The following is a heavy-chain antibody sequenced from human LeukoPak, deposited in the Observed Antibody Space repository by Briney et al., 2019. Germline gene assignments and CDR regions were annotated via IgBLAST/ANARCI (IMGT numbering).Heavy chain of an antibody. CDR1: GYTLTELS. CDR2: FDPEDGET. Sequence: GASVKVSCKVSGYTLTELSMHWVRQAPGKGLEWMGGFDPEDGETIYAQKFQGRVTMTEDTSTDTAYMELSSLRSEDTAVYYCATESSGRYYYSMDVWGQGTTVTVSS. D-gene: IGHD1-14*01. J-gene: IGHJ6*02. V-gene: IGHV1-24*01. CDR3: ATESSGRYYYSMDV.